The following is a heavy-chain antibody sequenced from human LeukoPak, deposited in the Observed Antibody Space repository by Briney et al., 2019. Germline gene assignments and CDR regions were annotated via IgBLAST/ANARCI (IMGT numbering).Heavy chain of an antibody. D-gene: IGHD3-22*01. CDR1: GFTFSSYG. Sequence: GGSLRLSCAASGFTFSSYGMHWVRQAPGKGLEWVAVISYDGSNKYYADSVKGRFIISRDNSKNTLYLQMNSLRAEDTAVYYCAKDPSVVVINYFDYWGQGTLVTVSS. CDR2: ISYDGSNK. V-gene: IGHV3-30*18. J-gene: IGHJ4*02. CDR3: AKDPSVVVINYFDY.